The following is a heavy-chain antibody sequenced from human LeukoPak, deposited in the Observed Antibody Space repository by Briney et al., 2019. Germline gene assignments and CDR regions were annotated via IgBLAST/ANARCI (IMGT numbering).Heavy chain of an antibody. CDR3: ARRYFDWFLGAGGSLDV. Sequence: PGGSLRLSCAGSGFTFRCYWMHWVRQAPGKGLEWVANIKQDGSEKYYVDSVKGRFTISRDNANDSVYLQMNSLRAEDTAVYYCARRYFDWFLGAGGSLDVWGQGTMVTVSS. V-gene: IGHV3-7*01. J-gene: IGHJ3*01. D-gene: IGHD3-9*01. CDR2: IKQDGSEK. CDR1: GFTFRCYW.